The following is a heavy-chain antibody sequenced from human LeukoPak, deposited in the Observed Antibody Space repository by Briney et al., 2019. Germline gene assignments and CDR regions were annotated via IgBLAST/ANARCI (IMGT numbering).Heavy chain of an antibody. CDR2: IWYDGSNK. D-gene: IGHD3-10*01. J-gene: IGHJ3*02. Sequence: PGGSLRLSCAASGFTFSSYGMHWVRQAPGKGLEWVAVIWYDGSNKYYADSVKGRFTISRDNAKNLVFLQMNGLRAEDTAVYYCARGRSITLLRGVAMSDGFDIWGQGAMVAVSS. CDR1: GFTFSSYG. V-gene: IGHV3-33*01. CDR3: ARGRSITLLRGVAMSDGFDI.